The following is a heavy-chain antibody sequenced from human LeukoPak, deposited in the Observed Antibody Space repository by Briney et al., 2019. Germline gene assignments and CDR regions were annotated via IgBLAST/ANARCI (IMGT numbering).Heavy chain of an antibody. CDR2: IYYSGST. CDR1: GGSVSSGSYY. CDR3: ARGKESYGFGAFGI. J-gene: IGHJ3*02. Sequence: SETLSLTCTVSGGSVSSGSYYWSWIRQPPGKGLEWIGYIYYSGSTNYNPSLKSRVTISVDTSKNQFSLKLSSVTAADTAVYYCARGKESYGFGAFGIWGQGTMVTVSS. D-gene: IGHD5-18*01. V-gene: IGHV4-61*01.